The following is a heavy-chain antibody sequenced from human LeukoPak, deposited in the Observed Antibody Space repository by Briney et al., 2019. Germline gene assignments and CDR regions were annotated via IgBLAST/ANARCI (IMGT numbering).Heavy chain of an antibody. CDR3: ARTPATTASYMDV. V-gene: IGHV4-38-2*02. J-gene: IGHJ6*03. Sequence: SETLSLTCTVSGYSISSGYYWGWIRQPPGKGLEWIGSIYHSGSTYYNPSLKSRVTISVDTSKNQFSLKLNSVTAADTAVYYCARTPATTASYMDVWGKGTTVTVSS. CDR1: GYSISSGYY. CDR2: IYHSGST. D-gene: IGHD4-11*01.